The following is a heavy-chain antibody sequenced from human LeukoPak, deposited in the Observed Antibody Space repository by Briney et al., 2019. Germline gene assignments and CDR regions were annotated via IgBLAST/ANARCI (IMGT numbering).Heavy chain of an antibody. D-gene: IGHD6-13*01. Sequence: PSETLSLTCADYGGSFSGYYWSWIRQPPGKGLEWIGEINHSGSTNYNPSLKSRVTISVDTSKNQFSLKLSSMTAADTAVYYCARDLNIAAASYYYYYMDVWGKGTTVTVSS. CDR1: GGSFSGYY. CDR3: ARDLNIAAASYYYYYMDV. CDR2: INHSGST. J-gene: IGHJ6*03. V-gene: IGHV4-34*01.